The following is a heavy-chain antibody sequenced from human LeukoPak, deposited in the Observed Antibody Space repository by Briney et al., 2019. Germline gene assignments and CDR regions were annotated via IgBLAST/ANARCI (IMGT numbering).Heavy chain of an antibody. D-gene: IGHD2-2*01. CDR2: VSTSGGST. CDR3: ARTVVPAAGIYYYYGMDV. CDR1: GFTFSTYA. Sequence: PGGSLRLSCAASGFTFSTYAMSWVRQAPGKGLEWVSTVSTSGGSTYYADSVKGRFTISRDNSKNTQYLQMNSLRAEDTAVYYCARTVVPAAGIYYYYGMDVWGQGTTVTVSS. V-gene: IGHV3-23*01. J-gene: IGHJ6*02.